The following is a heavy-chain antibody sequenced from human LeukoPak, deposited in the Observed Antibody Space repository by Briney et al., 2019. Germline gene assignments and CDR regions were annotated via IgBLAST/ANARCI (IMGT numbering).Heavy chain of an antibody. V-gene: IGHV1-69*01. Sequence: SVKVSCKASGGTFSSYAISWVRQATGQGLEWMGGIIPIFGTANYAQKFQGRLTITADESTSTAYMELSSLRSEDTAVYYCARGQLYHYFDYWGQGTLVTVSS. CDR1: GGTFSSYA. D-gene: IGHD2-2*01. CDR3: ARGQLYHYFDY. J-gene: IGHJ4*02. CDR2: IIPIFGTA.